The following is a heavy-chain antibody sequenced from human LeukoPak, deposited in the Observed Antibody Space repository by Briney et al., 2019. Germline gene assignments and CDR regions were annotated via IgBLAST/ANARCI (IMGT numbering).Heavy chain of an antibody. Sequence: GGSLRLSCAASGLTFSSYGMHWDREAPGKGLEWVAFIRYDGSNKYYADSVKGRFTISRDNSKNTPYLQMNSLRAEDTAVYYCAKDRSSGWYYFDYWGQGTLVTVSS. J-gene: IGHJ4*02. CDR3: AKDRSSGWYYFDY. D-gene: IGHD6-19*01. CDR1: GLTFSSYG. CDR2: IRYDGSNK. V-gene: IGHV3-30*02.